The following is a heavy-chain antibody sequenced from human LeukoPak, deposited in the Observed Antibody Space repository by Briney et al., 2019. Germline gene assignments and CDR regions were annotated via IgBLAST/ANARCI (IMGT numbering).Heavy chain of an antibody. J-gene: IGHJ4*02. CDR2: ISSSGSTI. Sequence: GGSLRLSCAASGFTFSSYEMNWVRQAPGRGLEWVSYISSSGSTIYYADSVKGRFTISRVNAKNSLYLQMNSLRVEDTALYYCTKSQVGALVYFDYWGQGTLVTVSS. V-gene: IGHV3-48*03. CDR3: TKSQVGALVYFDY. CDR1: GFTFSSYE. D-gene: IGHD1-26*01.